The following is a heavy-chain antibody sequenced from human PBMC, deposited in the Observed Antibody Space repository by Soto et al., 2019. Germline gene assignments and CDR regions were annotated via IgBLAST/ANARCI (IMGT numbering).Heavy chain of an antibody. V-gene: IGHV4-31*03. D-gene: IGHD3-10*01. Sequence: QVQLQESGPGLVKPSQTLSLTCTVSGGSISSGGYYWSWIRQHPGKGLEWIGYIYYSGSTYYNPSLKSRVTRSVDTSKNQFSLKLSSVTAADTAVYYCASTFPYYYGSGSGANWFDPWGQGTLVTVSS. CDR2: IYYSGST. CDR1: GGSISSGGYY. CDR3: ASTFPYYYGSGSGANWFDP. J-gene: IGHJ5*02.